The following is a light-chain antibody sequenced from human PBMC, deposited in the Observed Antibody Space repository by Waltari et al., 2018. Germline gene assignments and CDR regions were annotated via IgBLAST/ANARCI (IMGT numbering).Light chain of an antibody. J-gene: IGLJ7*01. CDR3: GTWDSSLSGAV. CDR2: EKT. V-gene: IGLV1-51*02. CDR1: SANIGNNY. Sequence: QSALTQPPSVSAAPGQRVTISCSGGSANIGNNYVACYRQFPGTAPKLLIYEKTERPSGIPGRFSGSKSGTSATLDITGLQAGDEADYYCGTWDSSLSGAVFGGGTHLTVL.